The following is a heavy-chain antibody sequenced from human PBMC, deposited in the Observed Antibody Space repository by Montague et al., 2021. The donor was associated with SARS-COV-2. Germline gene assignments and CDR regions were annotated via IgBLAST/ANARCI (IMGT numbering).Heavy chain of an antibody. D-gene: IGHD3-3*01. J-gene: IGHJ4*02. CDR1: GGSINSRSYY. V-gene: IGHV4-39*01. CDR2: KYYSGST. Sequence: SETLSLTCTVSGGSINSRSYYWGWIRQPPGKGLEWIGFKYYSGSTYYNPTLKSRVTISVDTSKNQFSLKLSSVTAADTAVYYCATLPSGITIFGVVQGYYFDDWGQGTLVTVSS. CDR3: ATLPSGITIFGVVQGYYFDD.